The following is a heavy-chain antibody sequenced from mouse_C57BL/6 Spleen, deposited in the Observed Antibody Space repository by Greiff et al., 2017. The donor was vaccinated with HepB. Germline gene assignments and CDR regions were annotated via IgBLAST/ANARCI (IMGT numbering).Heavy chain of an antibody. J-gene: IGHJ3*01. Sequence: VQLQESGAELARPGASVKMSCKASGYTFTSYTMHWVKQRPGQGLEWIGYINPSSGYTKYNQKFKDKATLTADKSSSTAYMQLSSLTSEDSAVYYCAREGAGTTFAYWGQGTLVTVSA. CDR3: AREGAGTTFAY. V-gene: IGHV1-4*01. CDR2: INPSSGYT. CDR1: GYTFTSYT. D-gene: IGHD4-1*01.